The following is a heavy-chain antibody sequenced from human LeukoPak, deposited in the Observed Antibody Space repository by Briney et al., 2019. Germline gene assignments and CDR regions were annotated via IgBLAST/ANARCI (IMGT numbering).Heavy chain of an antibody. CDR1: GYTFTGYY. J-gene: IGHJ4*02. CDR3: ASGQWLGEPADY. D-gene: IGHD6-19*01. Sequence: ASVKVSCKASGYTFTGYYMHWVRQAPGQGLEWMGRINPNSGGTNYAQKFQGRVTMTRDMSISTAYMELSRLRSDDTAVYYCASGQWLGEPADYWGQGTLVTVSS. V-gene: IGHV1-2*06. CDR2: INPNSGGT.